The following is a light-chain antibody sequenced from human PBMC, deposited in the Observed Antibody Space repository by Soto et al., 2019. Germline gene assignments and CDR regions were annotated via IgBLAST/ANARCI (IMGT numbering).Light chain of an antibody. CDR3: ASWDDSLNGWV. V-gene: IGLV1-44*01. CDR2: SED. J-gene: IGLJ3*02. Sequence: QSVVTQSPSASGTPGQRVTISCSGSSSNIGSNTISWYQQLPGAAPKLLIYSEDQRPSGVTDRFSGSKSGTSASLAISGLQSEDEADYYCASWDDSLNGWVFGGGTQLTVL. CDR1: SSNIGSNT.